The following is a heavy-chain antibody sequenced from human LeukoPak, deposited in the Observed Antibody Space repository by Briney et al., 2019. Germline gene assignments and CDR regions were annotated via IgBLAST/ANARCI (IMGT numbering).Heavy chain of an antibody. CDR3: AREIGPRQLHLWGSAFDY. V-gene: IGHV1-46*01. CDR2: INPSGGSP. D-gene: IGHD5-18*01. CDR1: GYTFTNYY. Sequence: GASVKVSCKASGYTFTNYYMHWVRQAPGQGLEWMGIINPSGGSPSYAQKFQGRVTMTRDTSTSTVYMELGSLRSEDTAVYYCAREIGPRQLHLWGSAFDYWGQGTLVTVSS. J-gene: IGHJ4*02.